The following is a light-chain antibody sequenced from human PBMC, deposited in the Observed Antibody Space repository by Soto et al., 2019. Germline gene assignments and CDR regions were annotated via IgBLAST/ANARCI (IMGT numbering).Light chain of an antibody. J-gene: IGKJ4*01. V-gene: IGKV1-12*01. Sequence: DSQMTQSPSSVSASVGDRVTITCRASQGLSSWLAWYQQKPGKAPKLLIYAASSLQSGVPSRFSGSGSGTDFTHTSSSLQPEDFAYYYCQQANSFPLFGGGTQVEIK. CDR2: AAS. CDR3: QQANSFPL. CDR1: QGLSSW.